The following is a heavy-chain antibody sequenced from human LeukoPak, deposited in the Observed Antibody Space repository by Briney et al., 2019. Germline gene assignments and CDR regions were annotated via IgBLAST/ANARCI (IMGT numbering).Heavy chain of an antibody. D-gene: IGHD2-15*01. CDR2: IYYSGST. V-gene: IGHV4-39*01. Sequence: SETLSLTCTVSGGSISSSSYYWGWIRQPPGKGLEWIGCIYYSGSTYYNPSLKSRVTISVDTSKNQFSLKLSSVTAADTAVYYCARSIVGTRGWFDPWGQGTLVTVSS. J-gene: IGHJ5*02. CDR3: ARSIVGTRGWFDP. CDR1: GGSISSSSYY.